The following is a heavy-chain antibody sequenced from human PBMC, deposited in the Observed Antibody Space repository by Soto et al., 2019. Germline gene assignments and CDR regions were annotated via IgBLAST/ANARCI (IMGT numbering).Heavy chain of an antibody. CDR3: ARGLAKVAGGAFDI. D-gene: IGHD3-16*01. J-gene: IGHJ3*02. Sequence: QVHLVESGGGVVQPGRSLRLSCAASGFSFSFSGMPWVRQAPGKGLEWVAGLWYDGSSENYADSVKGRFTISRHNSKNSLHLQMHSLRVEDTAMYYCARGLAKVAGGAFDIWGQGTMVIVSS. V-gene: IGHV3-33*01. CDR1: GFSFSFSG. CDR2: LWYDGSSE.